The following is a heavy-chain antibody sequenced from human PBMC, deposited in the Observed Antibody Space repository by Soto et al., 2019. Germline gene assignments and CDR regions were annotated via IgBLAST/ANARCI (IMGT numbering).Heavy chain of an antibody. V-gene: IGHV4-59*01. CDR3: ARDSYNFDD. CDR2: IYYSGST. J-gene: IGHJ4*02. CDR1: GGSIRSYY. D-gene: IGHD5-18*01. Sequence: CLTCTVSGGSIRSYYWSWIRQPPGKGLEWIGYIYYSGSTDYNPSLKSRVTISVDTSKNQFSLKLRSVTAADTAVYYCARDSYNFDDWGQGILVTVSS.